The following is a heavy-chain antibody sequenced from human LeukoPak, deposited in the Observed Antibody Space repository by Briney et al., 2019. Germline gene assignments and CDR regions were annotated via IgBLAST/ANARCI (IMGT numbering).Heavy chain of an antibody. V-gene: IGHV1-69*13. J-gene: IGHJ4*02. CDR1: GGTFSSYA. CDR3: ASSNRGGERWLPHPPADH. Sequence: ASVKVSCKASGGTFSSYAISWVRQAPGQGLEWMGGIIPIFGTANYAQKFQGRVTITADESTSTAYMELSSLRSEDTAVYYCASSNRGGERWLPHPPADHWGQGTLVTVSS. CDR2: IIPIFGTA. D-gene: IGHD5-24*01.